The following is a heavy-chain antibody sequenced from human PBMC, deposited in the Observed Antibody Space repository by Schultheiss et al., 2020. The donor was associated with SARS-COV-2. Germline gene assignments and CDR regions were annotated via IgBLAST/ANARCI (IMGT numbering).Heavy chain of an antibody. CDR3: AGGSYFTYYFDY. J-gene: IGHJ4*02. CDR2: ISYDGSNK. Sequence: GGSLRLSCAASGFTFSSYGMHWVRQAPGKGLEWVAVISYDGSNKYYADSVKGRFTISRDNSKNTLYLQMNSLRAEDTAVYYCAGGSYFTYYFDYWGQGTLVTVSS. CDR1: GFTFSSYG. V-gene: IGHV3-30*03. D-gene: IGHD1-26*01.